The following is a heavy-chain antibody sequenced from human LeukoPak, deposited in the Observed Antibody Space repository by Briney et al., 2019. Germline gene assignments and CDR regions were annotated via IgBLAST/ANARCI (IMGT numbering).Heavy chain of an antibody. J-gene: IGHJ3*02. Sequence: SETLSLTCTVSGYSISSGYYWGWIRQPPGKGLEWIGGIYHSGSTYYNPSLKSRVTISVDTSKNQFSLKLSSVTAADTAVYYCARGQRYYYDSSGPYRDAFDIWGQGTMVTVSS. CDR3: ARGQRYYYDSSGPYRDAFDI. V-gene: IGHV4-38-2*02. D-gene: IGHD3-22*01. CDR1: GYSISSGYY. CDR2: IYHSGST.